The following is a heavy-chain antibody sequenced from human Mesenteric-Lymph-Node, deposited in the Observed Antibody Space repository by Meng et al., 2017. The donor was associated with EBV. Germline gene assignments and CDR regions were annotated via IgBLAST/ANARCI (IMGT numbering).Heavy chain of an antibody. Sequence: QLLQSGGGCVRPGGSLRLSGAASGFTFSSYGMTRVRQAPGKGLEWVSAISSSGGGTYYADSVKGRFTISRDNSKNTLYLQMNSLRAEDTAIYYCAKTYDSDGWYYFDYWGQGTLVTVSS. J-gene: IGHJ4*02. CDR2: ISSSGGGT. D-gene: IGHD3-22*01. CDR1: GFTFSSYG. CDR3: AKTYDSDGWYYFDY. V-gene: IGHV3-23*01.